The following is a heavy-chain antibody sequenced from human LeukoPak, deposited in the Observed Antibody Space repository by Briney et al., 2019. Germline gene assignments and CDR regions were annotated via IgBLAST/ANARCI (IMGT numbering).Heavy chain of an antibody. D-gene: IGHD3-10*01. J-gene: IGHJ3*02. Sequence: PGRSLRLSCAASGFTFSAFGMHWVRQAPGKGREGVEIRWYDGSNKFYADSVKGRFTIARDNSTNTLYMQMDSLRAEDTAVYYCARDRPLNTLLWSAFDIWGQGTLVSVSS. V-gene: IGHV3-33*01. CDR2: RWYDGSNK. CDR1: GFTFSAFG. CDR3: ARDRPLNTLLWSAFDI.